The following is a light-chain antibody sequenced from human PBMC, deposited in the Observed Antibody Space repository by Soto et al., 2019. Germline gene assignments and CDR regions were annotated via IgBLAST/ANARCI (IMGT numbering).Light chain of an antibody. CDR2: GAS. CDR3: QQYIDLPLT. J-gene: IGKJ4*01. CDR1: QSVGAS. V-gene: IGKV3-15*01. Sequence: EIVMTQSPATLSASPGERATLSCRASQSVGASLAWYQKKRGQAARLLIHGASTTFTGVPARFSGSGSGTEFTLTISSLQSEDFAVYYCQQYIDLPLTFGGGTKVEIK.